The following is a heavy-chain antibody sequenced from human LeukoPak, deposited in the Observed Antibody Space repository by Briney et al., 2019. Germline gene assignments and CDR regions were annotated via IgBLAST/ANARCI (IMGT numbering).Heavy chain of an antibody. D-gene: IGHD3-16*02. CDR1: GFTFSSYG. V-gene: IGHV3-33*01. J-gene: IGHJ4*02. CDR3: AREVELSADY. Sequence: GRSLRLSCAASGFTFSSYGMHWVRKAPGKGLEWVAVIWYDGSNEYYADSVKGRFTISRDNSKNTLYLQVNSLRAEDTAVYYCAREVELSADYWGQGTLVTVSS. CDR2: IWYDGSNE.